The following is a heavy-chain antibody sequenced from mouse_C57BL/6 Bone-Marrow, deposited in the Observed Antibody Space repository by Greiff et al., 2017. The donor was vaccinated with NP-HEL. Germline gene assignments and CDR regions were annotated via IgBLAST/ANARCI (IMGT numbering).Heavy chain of an antibody. J-gene: IGHJ2*01. D-gene: IGHD2-1*01. Sequence: VQLQQSGPVLVKPGASVKMSCKASGYTFTDYYMNWVKQSHGKSLEWIGVINPYNGGTSYNQKFKGKATLTVDKSSSTAYMELNSLTSEDSAVYYCASPLYYGNLDYWGQGTTLTVSS. V-gene: IGHV1-19*01. CDR2: INPYNGGT. CDR1: GYTFTDYY. CDR3: ASPLYYGNLDY.